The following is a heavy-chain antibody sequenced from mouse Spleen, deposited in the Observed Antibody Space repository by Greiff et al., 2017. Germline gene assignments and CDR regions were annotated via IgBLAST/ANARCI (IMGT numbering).Heavy chain of an antibody. CDR2: IDPANGNT. J-gene: IGHJ2*01. CDR1: GFNIKDTY. V-gene: IGHV14-3*02. D-gene: IGHD1-1*01. Sequence: VQLQQSGAELVKPGASVKLSCTASGFNIKDTYMHWVKQRPEQGLEWIGRIDPANGNTKYDPKFQGKATITADTSSNTAYLQLSSLTSEDTAVYYCAREVYGSSYFDYWGQGTTLTVSS. CDR3: AREVYGSSYFDY.